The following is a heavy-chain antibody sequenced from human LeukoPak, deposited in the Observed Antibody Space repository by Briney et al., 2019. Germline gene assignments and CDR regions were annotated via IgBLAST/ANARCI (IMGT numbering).Heavy chain of an antibody. CDR3: ARARSIYGSGSYYSRNWFDP. Sequence: SETLSLTCAVYGGSFSGYYWSWIRQPPGKGLEWIGEINHSGSTNYNLSLKSRVTISVDTSKNQFSLKLSSVTAADTAVYYCARARSIYGSGSYYSRNWFDPWGQGTLVTVSS. CDR2: INHSGST. D-gene: IGHD3-10*01. V-gene: IGHV4-34*01. J-gene: IGHJ5*02. CDR1: GGSFSGYY.